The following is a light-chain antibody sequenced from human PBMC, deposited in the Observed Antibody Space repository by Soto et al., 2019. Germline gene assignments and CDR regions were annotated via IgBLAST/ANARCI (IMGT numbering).Light chain of an antibody. V-gene: IGKV3-20*01. CDR3: QQYGSSPFT. CDR2: DAS. J-gene: IGKJ3*01. Sequence: EIVLTQSPGTLSLSPGERATISCRASQSVSSSYLAWYQQNPGQAPRLLIYDASSRATGIPDRFSGSGSGTDFTLTISRLEPEDFAVYYCQQYGSSPFTFGPGTKVDIK. CDR1: QSVSSSY.